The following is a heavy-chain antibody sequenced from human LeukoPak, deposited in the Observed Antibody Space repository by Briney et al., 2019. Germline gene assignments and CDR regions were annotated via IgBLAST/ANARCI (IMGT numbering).Heavy chain of an antibody. D-gene: IGHD3-22*01. CDR2: IYSGGST. Sequence: GGSLRLSCAASGFTVSSNYMSWVRQAPGKGLEWVSVIYSGGSTYYADSVKGRFTISRDNSKNTLYLQMNNLRAEDTAVYYCARGYYYDSSGYFPFDYWGQGTLVTVSS. J-gene: IGHJ4*02. V-gene: IGHV3-53*01. CDR1: GFTVSSNY. CDR3: ARGYYYDSSGYFPFDY.